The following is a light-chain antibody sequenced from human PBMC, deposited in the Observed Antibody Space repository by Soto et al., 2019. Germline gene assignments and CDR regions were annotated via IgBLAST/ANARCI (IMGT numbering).Light chain of an antibody. CDR3: QQYGSLPWT. V-gene: IGKV3-20*01. CDR1: QSVSSSY. Sequence: EIVLTQSPGTLSLSPGERATLSCRASQSVSSSYLAWYQQKPGQAPRLLIYGASSRGTGVPDRFSGSGSGTDLTLTISRLEPEDFAVYYCQQYGSLPWTFCQGTKVEIK. J-gene: IGKJ1*01. CDR2: GAS.